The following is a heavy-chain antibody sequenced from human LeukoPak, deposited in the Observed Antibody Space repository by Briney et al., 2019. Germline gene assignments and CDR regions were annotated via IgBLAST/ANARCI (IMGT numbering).Heavy chain of an antibody. CDR3: ARDPTVTTGGLDY. CDR2: ISWNSGSI. CDR1: GFTFDDYA. D-gene: IGHD4-11*01. Sequence: GGSLRLSCAASGFTFDDYAMHWVRQAPGKGLEWVSGISWNSGSIGYADSVKGRFTISRDNAKNSLYLQMNSLRAEDTAVYYCARDPTVTTGGLDYWGQGTLVTVSS. V-gene: IGHV3-9*01. J-gene: IGHJ4*02.